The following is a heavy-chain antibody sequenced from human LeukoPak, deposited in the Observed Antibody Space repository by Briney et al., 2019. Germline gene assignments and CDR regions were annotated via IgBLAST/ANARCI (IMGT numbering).Heavy chain of an antibody. CDR2: ISGDGGST. J-gene: IGHJ4*02. CDR1: GLTFSSYA. CDR3: AKDILVYSSNFDY. Sequence: PGGSLRLSCAASGLTFSSYAMHWVRQAPGKGLEWVSLISGDGGSTYYADSVKGRFTISRDNSKNSLYLQMNSLRTEDTALYYCAKDILVYSSNFDYWGQGTLVTVSS. V-gene: IGHV3-43*02. D-gene: IGHD6-13*01.